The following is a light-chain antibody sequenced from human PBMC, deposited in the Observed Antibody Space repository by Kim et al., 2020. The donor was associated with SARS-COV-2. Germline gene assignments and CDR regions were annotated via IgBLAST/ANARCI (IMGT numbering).Light chain of an antibody. CDR2: LNSDGSH. CDR1: SGHSSYA. CDR3: QTWGTVV. J-gene: IGLJ2*01. V-gene: IGLV4-69*01. Sequence: LGASVKLTCTLNSGHSSYAIAWHQQQPEKGPRYLMKLNSDGSHSKGDGIPDRVSGSSSGAERYLTSSSLQSEDEADYYCQTWGTVVFGGGTQLTVL.